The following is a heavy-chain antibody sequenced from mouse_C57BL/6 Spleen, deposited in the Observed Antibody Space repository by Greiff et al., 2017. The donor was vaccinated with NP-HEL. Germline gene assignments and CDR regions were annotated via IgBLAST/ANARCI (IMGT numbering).Heavy chain of an antibody. CDR3: TSCITTVVAHFDY. V-gene: IGHV14-1*01. CDR2: IDPEDGDT. D-gene: IGHD1-1*01. J-gene: IGHJ2*01. Sequence: VQLQQSGAELVRPGASVKLSCTASGFNIKDYYMHWVKQRPEQDLEWIGRIDPEDGDTEYAPKFQGTATMTADTSSNTAYLQRSSLTSEDTAVYYCTSCITTVVAHFDYWGQGTTLTVSS. CDR1: GFNIKDYY.